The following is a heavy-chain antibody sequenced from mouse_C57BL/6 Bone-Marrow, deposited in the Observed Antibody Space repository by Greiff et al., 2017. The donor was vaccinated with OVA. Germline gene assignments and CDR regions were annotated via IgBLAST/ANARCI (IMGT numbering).Heavy chain of an antibody. CDR3: ARTVLYWYFDV. CDR2: ISSGSSTI. J-gene: IGHJ1*03. Sequence: EVMLVESGGGLVKPGGSLKLSCAASGFTFSDYGMHWVRQAPEKGLEWVAYISSGSSTIYYADTVKGRFTISRDNATNTLFLQMTSLRSEDTAMYYCARTVLYWYFDVWGTGTTVTVSS. CDR1: GFTFSDYG. V-gene: IGHV5-17*01.